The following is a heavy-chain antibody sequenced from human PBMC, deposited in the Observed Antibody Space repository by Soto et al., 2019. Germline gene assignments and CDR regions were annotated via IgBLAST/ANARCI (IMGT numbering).Heavy chain of an antibody. V-gene: IGHV4-39*01. Sequence: QLQLQESGPGLVKPSETLSLTCTVSGGSISSSTYYWGWIRQPPGKGLEWIGSFYYSASTYYNPSLKSRVTISVDPSKNQFSLKLSSVTAADTAVYYCASSTGRRDYFDYWGQGTLVTVSS. CDR2: FYYSAST. D-gene: IGHD1-1*01. CDR3: ASSTGRRDYFDY. CDR1: GGSISSSTYY. J-gene: IGHJ4*02.